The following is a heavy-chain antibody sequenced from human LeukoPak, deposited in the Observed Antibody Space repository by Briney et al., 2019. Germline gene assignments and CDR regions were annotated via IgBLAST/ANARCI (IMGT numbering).Heavy chain of an antibody. CDR1: GGSFSGSSYY. J-gene: IGHJ6*03. CDR2: IYYSGST. CDR3: ARVSNYYYYMDV. Sequence: PSGPLSSPVQLLGGSFSGSSYYWGGIRQPPGRGLGWIGSIYYSGSTYYNPSLKRRVTISVDTSKNQFSLKLGSVTAADTAVYYCARVSNYYYYMDVWGKGTTVTVSS. V-gene: IGHV4-39*07.